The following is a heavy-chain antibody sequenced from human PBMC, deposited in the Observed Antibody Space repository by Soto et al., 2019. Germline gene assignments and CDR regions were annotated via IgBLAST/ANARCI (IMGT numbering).Heavy chain of an antibody. V-gene: IGHV4-4*07. Sequence: QVQLHESGPGLVKPSETLSLTCSVSGGSISGYYWNWIRQPAGQGLEWIGRIYYNGNTKYNPSLKSRVAMSLDTSKNSFSLKVTSVTAADTAVYYCARALSNDFWTSDVLSFWGRGTMISVSS. CDR2: IYYNGNT. D-gene: IGHD3-3*01. CDR3: ARALSNDFWTSDVLSF. J-gene: IGHJ3*01. CDR1: GGSISGYY.